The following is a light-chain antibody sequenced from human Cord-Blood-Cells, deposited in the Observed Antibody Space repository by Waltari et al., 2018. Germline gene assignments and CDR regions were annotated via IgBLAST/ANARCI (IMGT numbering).Light chain of an antibody. CDR2: GAS. V-gene: IGKV3-20*01. Sequence: EIVFTQSPGTLSLSPGERDTLSCRASQSVSSSYLAWYQQKPGQTPRLLIDGASSSATGIPDRFSGSGSGTDFTLTISRLEPEDFAVYYCQQYGSSPFTFGPGTKVDIK. J-gene: IGKJ3*01. CDR3: QQYGSSPFT. CDR1: QSVSSSY.